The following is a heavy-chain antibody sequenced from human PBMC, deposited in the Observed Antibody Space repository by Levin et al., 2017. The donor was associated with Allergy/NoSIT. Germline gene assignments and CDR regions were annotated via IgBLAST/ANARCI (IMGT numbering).Heavy chain of an antibody. CDR2: IRRDGSQI. Sequence: PGGSLRLSCAASGFTFSTYWMTWVRQAPGKGLEWVANIRRDGSQIHYVDSVRGRFTISRDNAKNSLYLQMSSLRAEDTAVYYCARDFTYYGDASAYYDAFDIWGQGTMVTVSS. CDR3: ARDFTYYGDASAYYDAFDI. J-gene: IGHJ3*02. D-gene: IGHD3-22*01. CDR1: GFTFSTYW. V-gene: IGHV3-7*01.